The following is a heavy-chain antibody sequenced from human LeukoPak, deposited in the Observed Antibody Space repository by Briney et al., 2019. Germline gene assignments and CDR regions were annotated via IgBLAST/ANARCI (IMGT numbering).Heavy chain of an antibody. D-gene: IGHD3-10*01. CDR3: AKLYGGRYFDY. CDR2: ISGGGGST. CDR1: GITFSFYG. J-gene: IGHJ4*02. V-gene: IGHV3-23*01. Sequence: AGGSLRLSCEASGITFSFYGMSWVRQAPGKGLEWVSGISGGGGSTYYADSVKGRFTISRDNSKNTLFLQMNSLRAEDTAVYYCAKLYGGRYFDYWGQGTLVTVSS.